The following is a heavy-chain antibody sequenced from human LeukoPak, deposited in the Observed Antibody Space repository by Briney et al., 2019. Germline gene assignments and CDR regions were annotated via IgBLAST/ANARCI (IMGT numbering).Heavy chain of an antibody. CDR1: GGTFSSYA. CDR3: ARDHGLYSSSWSYYYYGMDV. Sequence: ASVKVSCKASGGTFSSYAISWVRQAPGQGLEWMGRIIPILGIANYAQKFQGRVTITADKSTSTAYMELSSLRSEDTAVYYCARDHGLYSSSWSYYYYGMDVWGQGTTVTVSS. V-gene: IGHV1-69*04. J-gene: IGHJ6*02. CDR2: IIPILGIA. D-gene: IGHD6-13*01.